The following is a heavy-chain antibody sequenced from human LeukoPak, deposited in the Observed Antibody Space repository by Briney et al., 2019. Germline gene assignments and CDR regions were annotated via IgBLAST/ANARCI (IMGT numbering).Heavy chain of an antibody. V-gene: IGHV3-48*03. CDR1: GFTFSNYE. CDR2: ISSSGSAI. Sequence: PGGSLRLSCAASGFTFSNYEMNWVRQAPGKGLEWVSYISSSGSAIYYADSVKGRFTISRDNAKNSLYLQMNSLRAEDTAVYYCAVSGSYDAFDIWGQGTMVTVSS. CDR3: AVSGSYDAFDI. D-gene: IGHD1-26*01. J-gene: IGHJ3*02.